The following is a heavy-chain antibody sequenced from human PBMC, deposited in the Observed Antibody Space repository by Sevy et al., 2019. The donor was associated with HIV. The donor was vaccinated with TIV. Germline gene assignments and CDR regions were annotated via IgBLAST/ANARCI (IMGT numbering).Heavy chain of an antibody. CDR2: IYYSGST. Sequence: SDTLSLTCTVSGGSISSGDYYWSWIRQPPGKGLEWIGYIYYSGSTYYNPSLKSRVTISVDTSKNQFSLKLSSVTAADTAVYYCARATIFGVVIESYGMDVWGQGTTVTVSS. D-gene: IGHD3-3*01. CDR1: GGSISSGDYY. J-gene: IGHJ6*02. CDR3: ARATIFGVVIESYGMDV. V-gene: IGHV4-30-4*02.